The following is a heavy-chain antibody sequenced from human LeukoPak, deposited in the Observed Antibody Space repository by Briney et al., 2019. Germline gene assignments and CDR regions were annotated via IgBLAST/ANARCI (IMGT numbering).Heavy chain of an antibody. CDR2: INPNSGGT. J-gene: IGHJ4*02. V-gene: IGHV1-2*02. Sequence: GASVKVSCEASGYTFTGYYMHWVRQAPGQGLEWMGWINPNSGGTNYAQKFQGRVTMTRDTSISTAYMELSRLRSDDTAVYYCARDADSSGYPHYWGQGTLVTVSS. D-gene: IGHD3-22*01. CDR3: ARDADSSGYPHY. CDR1: GYTFTGYY.